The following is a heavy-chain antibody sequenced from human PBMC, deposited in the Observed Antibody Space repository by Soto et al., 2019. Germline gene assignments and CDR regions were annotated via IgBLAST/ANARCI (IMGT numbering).Heavy chain of an antibody. Sequence: QVQLVQSGAEVKKPGASVKVSCKASGYTFTSYDINWVRQATGQGLEWMGWMNPNSGNTAYAQKFQGRVTMTRHTSISTAYMELSSLRSEDTAVYYCARERGCSGGSCYFFDYWGQGTLVTVSS. CDR2: MNPNSGNT. CDR1: GYTFTSYD. D-gene: IGHD2-15*01. CDR3: ARERGCSGGSCYFFDY. J-gene: IGHJ4*02. V-gene: IGHV1-8*01.